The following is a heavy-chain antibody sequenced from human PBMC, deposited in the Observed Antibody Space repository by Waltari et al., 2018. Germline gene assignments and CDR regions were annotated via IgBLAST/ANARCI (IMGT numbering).Heavy chain of an antibody. Sequence: QVLLAQSGAEVKMPGASVRVSCSGNTLSGYFLHLVRQAPGQGLEWMGWITFDTGGPLYAQKFQGRVTMTRDTSIATAYMELSGLRYDDTAVYYCATDRGGYPGMDVWGQGTTVTVSS. V-gene: IGHV1-2*02. CDR2: ITFDTGGP. D-gene: IGHD5-12*01. J-gene: IGHJ6*02. CDR1: GNTLSGYF. CDR3: ATDRGGYPGMDV.